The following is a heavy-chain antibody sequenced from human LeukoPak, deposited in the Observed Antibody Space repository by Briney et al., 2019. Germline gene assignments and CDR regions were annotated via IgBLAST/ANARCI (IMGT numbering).Heavy chain of an antibody. Sequence: PGGSLRLSCAASGFTVSSNYMSWVRQAPGKGLEWVANIKQDGSEKCYVDSVKGRFTISRDNAKNSLYLQMNSLRAEDTAVYYCARGGYSYGYGYYFDYWGQGTLVTVSS. CDR2: IKQDGSEK. V-gene: IGHV3-7*01. D-gene: IGHD5-18*01. J-gene: IGHJ4*02. CDR3: ARGGYSYGYGYYFDY. CDR1: GFTVSSNY.